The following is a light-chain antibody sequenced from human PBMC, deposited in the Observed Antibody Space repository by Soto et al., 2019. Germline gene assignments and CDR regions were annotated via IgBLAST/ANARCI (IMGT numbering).Light chain of an antibody. V-gene: IGKV3-11*01. J-gene: IGKJ3*01. CDR3: QQRF. CDR2: DAS. Sequence: EVVMRQSPGTLSLSPGERATLSCRASQNVSSYVAWYQQKPGQSPRLLIYDASKRATGIPARFSGSGSGADVTLTISSLEPEDFAFYYCQQRFFGPGTKVDIK. CDR1: QNVSSY.